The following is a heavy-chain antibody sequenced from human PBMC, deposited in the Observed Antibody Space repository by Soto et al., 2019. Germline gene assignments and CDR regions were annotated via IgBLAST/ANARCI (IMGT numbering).Heavy chain of an antibody. D-gene: IGHD3-9*01. CDR2: IYYSGST. Sequence: PSETLSLTCTVSGGSISSYYWSWIRQPPWKGLEWIGYIYYSGSTNYNPSLKSRVTISVDTSKNQFSLKLSSVTAADTAVYYCARHAGSNYDFLTGYYHFYFDFWGPGTLVTVSS. V-gene: IGHV4-59*01. CDR1: GGSISSYY. J-gene: IGHJ4*02. CDR3: ARHAGSNYDFLTGYYHFYFDF.